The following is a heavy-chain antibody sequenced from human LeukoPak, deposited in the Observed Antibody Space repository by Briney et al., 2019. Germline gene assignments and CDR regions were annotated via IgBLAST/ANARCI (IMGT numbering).Heavy chain of an antibody. CDR2: IWYDGSNK. J-gene: IGHJ4*02. Sequence: LSLTCAVYGGSFSGYYWSWVRQAPGKGLEWVAVIWYDGSNKYYADSVKGRFTISRDNSKNTLYLQMNSLRAEDTAVYYCARAPYYYDSSGYYDYWGQGTLVTVSS. D-gene: IGHD3-22*01. CDR3: ARAPYYYDSSGYYDY. CDR1: GGSFSGYY. V-gene: IGHV3-33*08.